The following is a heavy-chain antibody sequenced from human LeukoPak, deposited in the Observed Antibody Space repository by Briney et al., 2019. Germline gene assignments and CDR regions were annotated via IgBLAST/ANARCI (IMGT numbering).Heavy chain of an antibody. CDR3: AKDRSGSYSRGLDY. Sequence: GGSLRLSCAASGFAFSTYGMHWVRQAPGKGLEWVAFIRYDGSNKYYADSVKGRFTISRDNSKNTLYLQMNSLRAEDTAVFYCAKDRSGSYSRGLDYRGQGTLVTVSS. D-gene: IGHD1-26*01. V-gene: IGHV3-30*02. CDR1: GFAFSTYG. CDR2: IRYDGSNK. J-gene: IGHJ4*02.